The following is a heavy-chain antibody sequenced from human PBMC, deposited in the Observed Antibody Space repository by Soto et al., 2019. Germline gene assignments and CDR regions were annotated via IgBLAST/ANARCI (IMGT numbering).Heavy chain of an antibody. CDR1: GYTFTIYG. V-gene: IGHV1-18*01. CDR3: ARDGRGYSYGLRGAFDI. CDR2: ISAYNGNT. Sequence: ASVNVSCNSSGYTFTIYGIICVRQAPGQGLEWMGWISAYNGNTNYAQKLQGRVTMTTDTSTSTAYMELRSLRSDDTAVYYCARDGRGYSYGLRGAFDIWGQGTMVTVSS. D-gene: IGHD5-18*01. J-gene: IGHJ3*02.